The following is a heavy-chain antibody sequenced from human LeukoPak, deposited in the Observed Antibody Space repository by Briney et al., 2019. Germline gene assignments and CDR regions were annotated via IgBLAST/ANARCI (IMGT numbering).Heavy chain of an antibody. CDR2: INRDGSTP. V-gene: IGHV3-74*03. CDR1: GFTFSNYW. CDR3: AREKKSWESSEIVY. J-gene: IGHJ4*02. Sequence: GGSLRLSGAASGFTFSNYWVQWVRQAPGKGLVWVSRINRDGSTPKYADSVEGRFTGSSDNPKNTRNLQMDSLRAEDRAVYYCAREKKSWESSEIVYWGQGTLVTVSS. D-gene: IGHD1-26*01.